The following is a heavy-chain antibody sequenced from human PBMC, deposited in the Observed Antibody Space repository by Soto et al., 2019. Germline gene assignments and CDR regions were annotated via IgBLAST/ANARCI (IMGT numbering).Heavy chain of an antibody. CDR1: GGSISSSDYS. D-gene: IGHD1-26*01. V-gene: IGHV4-30-2*01. CDR2: IYHSGTT. J-gene: IGHJ6*02. CDR3: DCGLPWSDYKGVYYGLDV. Sequence: QPQLQESASGLVKPSQTLSLTCDVSGGSISSSDYSWSWIRQPPGKGLEWIGNIYHSGTTYYNPSLTSRVTLSVDGDKNQSSLKLSSVTAADADVYVCDCGLPWSDYKGVYYGLDVWGQGTTVTVSS.